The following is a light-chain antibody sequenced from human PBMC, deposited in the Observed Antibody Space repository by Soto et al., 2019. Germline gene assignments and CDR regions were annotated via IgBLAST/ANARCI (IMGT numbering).Light chain of an antibody. J-gene: IGLJ3*02. CDR2: GVR. V-gene: IGLV2-14*01. Sequence: QSALTQPASVSGSPGQSITISCTGTSSDVGAYNYVSWYQQHPGKAPKLMISGVRNRPSGVSNRFSGSKSGNTASLTISGLQADDEADYYCSSYTGSSTPWVFGGGTKVTVL. CDR3: SSYTGSSTPWV. CDR1: SSDVGAYNY.